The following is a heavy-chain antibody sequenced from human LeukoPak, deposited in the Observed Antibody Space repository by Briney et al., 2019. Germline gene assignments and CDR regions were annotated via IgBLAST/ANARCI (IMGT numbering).Heavy chain of an antibody. V-gene: IGHV1-2*02. D-gene: IGHD6-13*01. Sequence: ASVKVSCKASGYTFTGYYMHWVRQAPGQGLEWMGWINPNSGGTNYAQKFQGRVTMTRDTSISTAYTELSRLRSDDTAVYYCAREPTAAAGTSDYWGQGSQVTVSS. CDR3: AREPTAAAGTSDY. J-gene: IGHJ4*02. CDR1: GYTFTGYY. CDR2: INPNSGGT.